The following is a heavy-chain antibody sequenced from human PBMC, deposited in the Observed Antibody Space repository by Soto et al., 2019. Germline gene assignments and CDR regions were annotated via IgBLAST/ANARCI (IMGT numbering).Heavy chain of an antibody. CDR2: IIPIFGTA. D-gene: IGHD5-12*01. Sequence: QVQLVQSGAEVKKPGSSVKVSCKASGGTFSSYAISWVRQAPGQGLEWMGGIIPIFGTANYAQKFQGRVTITADESTSTAYMGLSSLRSEDTAVYYCANPHGSGYDYYYGMDVWGQGTTVTVSS. CDR1: GGTFSSYA. V-gene: IGHV1-69*12. CDR3: ANPHGSGYDYYYGMDV. J-gene: IGHJ6*02.